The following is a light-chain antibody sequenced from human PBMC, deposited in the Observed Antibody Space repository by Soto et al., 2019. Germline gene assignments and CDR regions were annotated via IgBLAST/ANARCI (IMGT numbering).Light chain of an antibody. CDR2: DVS. CDR1: GSDVGGYNY. V-gene: IGLV2-14*01. J-gene: IGLJ2*01. Sequence: HSVLTQPACVSGSPGQSITISCTGTGSDVGGYNYVSWYQQHPGKAPKVMIYDVSNRPSGVSNRFSGSKSGNTASLTISGLQAEDEADYYCSSYTSASTPLVFGGGTKVTVL. CDR3: SSYTSASTPLV.